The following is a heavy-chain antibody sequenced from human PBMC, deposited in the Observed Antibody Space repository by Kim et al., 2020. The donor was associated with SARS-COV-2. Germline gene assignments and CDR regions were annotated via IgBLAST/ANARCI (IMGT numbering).Heavy chain of an antibody. J-gene: IGHJ5*02. V-gene: IGHV4-34*01. CDR1: GGSFSGYY. D-gene: IGHD3-10*01. CDR2: INHSGST. CDR3: ARASTMVRGVGEYNWFDP. Sequence: SETLSLTCAVYGGSFSGYYWSWIRQPPGKGLEWIGEINHSGSTNYNPSLKSRVTISVDTSKNQFSLKLSSVTAADTAVYYCARASTMVRGVGEYNWFDPWGLGTLVTVSS.